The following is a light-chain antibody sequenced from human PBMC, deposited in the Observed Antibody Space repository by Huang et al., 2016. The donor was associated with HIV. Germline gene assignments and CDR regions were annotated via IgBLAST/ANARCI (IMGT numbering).Light chain of an antibody. CDR3: QQYHSLPWT. CDR2: ATS. CDR1: QGIGNS. V-gene: IGKV1-NL1*01. J-gene: IGKJ1*01. Sequence: DIQMTQSPSSLSASVGDRVTITCRASQGIGNSLAWYQQKPEKAPRLLLYATSPLESGGPSRFSGSGSGTHYTLTINTLQPEDIASYYCQQYHSLPWTFGQGTKVEIK.